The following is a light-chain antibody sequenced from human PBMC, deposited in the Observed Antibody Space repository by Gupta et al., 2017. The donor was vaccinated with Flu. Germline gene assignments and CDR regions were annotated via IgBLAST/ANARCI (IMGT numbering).Light chain of an antibody. CDR2: LGS. V-gene: IGKV2-28*01. CDR1: QSLLHSNGYNY. CDR3: MQALQIPPT. Sequence: DIVMTQSPLSLPVTPGEPASISCRSSQSLLHSNGYNYLDWYLQKPGQSPQLLVYLGSNRASGVPDRLSGSGSGTDFTLKISRVEAEDVGVYYCMQALQIPPTFGQGTKLEIK. J-gene: IGKJ2*01.